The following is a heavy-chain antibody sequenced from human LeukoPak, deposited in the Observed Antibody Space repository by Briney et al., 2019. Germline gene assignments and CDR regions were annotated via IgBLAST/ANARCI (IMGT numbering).Heavy chain of an antibody. Sequence: SETLSLTCTVSGDSISNYYWNWFRQPAGKGLEWIGRLYGSGTTSYNPSLKSRVSMSLDTPKNQFSPKLNSVTAADTAVYYCARATYSGDTSYVFDYWGQGTLVSVSS. CDR2: LYGSGTT. D-gene: IGHD1-26*01. CDR1: GDSISNYY. V-gene: IGHV4-4*07. J-gene: IGHJ4*02. CDR3: ARATYSGDTSYVFDY.